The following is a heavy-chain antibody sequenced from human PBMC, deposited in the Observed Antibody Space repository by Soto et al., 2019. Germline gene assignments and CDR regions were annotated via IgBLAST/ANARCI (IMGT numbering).Heavy chain of an antibody. V-gene: IGHV3-21*01. CDR2: ISSSSSYI. CDR3: ARDLYVDTAMVTGDGFDY. CDR1: GFTFSSYS. Sequence: EVQLVESGGGLVKPGGSLRLSCAASGFTFSSYSMNWVRQAPGKGLEWVSSISSSSSYIYYADSVKGRFTISRDNAKNPLYLQMNSLRAEDTAVYYCARDLYVDTAMVTGDGFDYWGQGTLVTVSS. J-gene: IGHJ4*02. D-gene: IGHD5-18*01.